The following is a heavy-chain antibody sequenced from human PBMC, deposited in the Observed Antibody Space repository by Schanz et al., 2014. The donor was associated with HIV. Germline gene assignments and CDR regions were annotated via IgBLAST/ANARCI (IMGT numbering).Heavy chain of an antibody. Sequence: VILVESGGGLVQPGGSLRLSCAASGFTFSNYGMHWVRQAPGKGLGGVAVIWYGGSNKYYADSVKGRFTISRDNSKNTLYLQMNSLRAEDTAVYYCARDDCSGGSCYSNYYYGMDVWGQGTTVTVSS. V-gene: IGHV3-33*08. CDR1: GFTFSNYG. J-gene: IGHJ6*02. D-gene: IGHD2-15*01. CDR2: IWYGGSNK. CDR3: ARDDCSGGSCYSNYYYGMDV.